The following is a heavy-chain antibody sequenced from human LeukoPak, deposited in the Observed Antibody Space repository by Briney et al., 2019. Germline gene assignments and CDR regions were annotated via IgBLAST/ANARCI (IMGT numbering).Heavy chain of an antibody. CDR3: ARTLEPRGYYYGMDV. J-gene: IGHJ6*02. CDR1: GFTFDDYA. Sequence: GGSLRLSCTASGFTFDDYAMHWVRQAPGKGLVWVSLISGDGGSTYYADSVKGRFTISRDNSKNSLYLQMNSLRTEDTALYYCARTLEPRGYYYGMDVWGQGTTVTVSS. D-gene: IGHD1-1*01. CDR2: ISGDGGST. V-gene: IGHV3-43*02.